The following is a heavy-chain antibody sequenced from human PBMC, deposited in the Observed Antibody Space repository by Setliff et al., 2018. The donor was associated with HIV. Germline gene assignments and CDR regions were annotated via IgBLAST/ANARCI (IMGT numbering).Heavy chain of an antibody. D-gene: IGHD3-10*01. CDR3: ARSIHGGGSEPFDT. CDR2: IHYSGTT. J-gene: IGHJ5*02. Sequence: PSETLSLTCGVSGGSINTPTYYWGWIRQPPGKGLEWIGSIHYSGTTYYNPSLKSRVTISIDTSKSHFSLKLSSVTAADTAVYYCARSIHGGGSEPFDTWGQGILVTVSS. V-gene: IGHV4-39*07. CDR1: GGSINTPTYY.